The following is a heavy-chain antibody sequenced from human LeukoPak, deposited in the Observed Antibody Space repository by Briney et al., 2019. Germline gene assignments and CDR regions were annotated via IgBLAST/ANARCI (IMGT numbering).Heavy chain of an antibody. D-gene: IGHD6-25*01. CDR2: IYYSGST. CDR1: GGSISSYY. V-gene: IGHV4-59*12. Sequence: SETLSLTCTVSGGSISSYYWSWIRQPPGKGLEWIGYIYYSGSTNYNPSLKSRVTISVDTSKSQLSLKVNSVTVADTAVYYCARGLAADTHFDYWGQGTLVTVSS. CDR3: ARGLAADTHFDY. J-gene: IGHJ4*02.